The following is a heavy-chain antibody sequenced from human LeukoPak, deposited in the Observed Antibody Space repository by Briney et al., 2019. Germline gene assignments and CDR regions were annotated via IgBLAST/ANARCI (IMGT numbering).Heavy chain of an antibody. CDR1: GGSVSSSSYY. CDR2: IYYSGST. D-gene: IGHD3-22*01. CDR3: AREITMIVVVSHGFDC. Sequence: SETLSLTCSVSGGSVSSSSYYWGWIRQPPGKGLEWIGIIYYSGSTYYNPSLKSRVTISVDTSKNQFSLKLSSVTAADTAVYYCAREITMIVVVSHGFDCWGQGTLVTVSS. J-gene: IGHJ4*02. V-gene: IGHV4-39*07.